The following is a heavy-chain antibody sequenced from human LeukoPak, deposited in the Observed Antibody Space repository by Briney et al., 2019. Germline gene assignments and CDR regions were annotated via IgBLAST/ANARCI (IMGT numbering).Heavy chain of an antibody. CDR3: ARAGLGYSYGYRYFYYAMDV. J-gene: IGHJ6*02. CDR2: IEKDQGGK. V-gene: IGHV3-7*04. CDR1: GFPLRCYW. Sequence: GGSLRLSCAASGFPLRCYWVRWVRQAPAKGVEWVAIIEKDQGGKYYVDSVRGRSTISRDNAENSLYLQVNSLRVGDKAVYYCARAGLGYSYGYRYFYYAMDVWGQGITVTVSS. D-gene: IGHD5-18*01.